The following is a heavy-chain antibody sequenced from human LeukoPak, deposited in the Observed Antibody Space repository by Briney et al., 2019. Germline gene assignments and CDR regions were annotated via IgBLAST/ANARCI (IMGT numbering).Heavy chain of an antibody. CDR1: GFTFSSYG. Sequence: GGSLRLSCAASGFTFSSYGMHWVRQAPGKGLEWVAFIRYDGSNKYYADSVKGRFTISRDNSKNTLYLQMNSLRAEDTAVYYCAREGGRWLESRFDHWGQGTLVTVSS. D-gene: IGHD6-19*01. V-gene: IGHV3-30*02. CDR2: IRYDGSNK. J-gene: IGHJ4*02. CDR3: AREGGRWLESRFDH.